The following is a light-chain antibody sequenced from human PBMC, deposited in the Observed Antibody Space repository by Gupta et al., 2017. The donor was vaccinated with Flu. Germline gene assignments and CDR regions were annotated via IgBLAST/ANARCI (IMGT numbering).Light chain of an antibody. CDR3: QQYDNPPPT. CDR2: DVS. V-gene: IGKV1-33*01. Sequence: PSSLSASVGDRVTITCQAGQDISSYLNWYQQKPGKAPRLLIYDVSNLETGVPSRFSGSGSGTEFTFSISSLQPEDIATYYCQQYDNPPPTFGQGTRLEIK. J-gene: IGKJ5*01. CDR1: QDISSY.